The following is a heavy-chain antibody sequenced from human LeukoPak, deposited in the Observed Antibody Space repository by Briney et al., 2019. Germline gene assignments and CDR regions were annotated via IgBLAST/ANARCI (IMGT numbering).Heavy chain of an antibody. J-gene: IGHJ4*02. V-gene: IGHV3-23*01. CDR3: AKGTPRSGYYSFFFDY. CDR2: ISGSGGST. CDR1: GFTFSSYA. Sequence: LAGGSLRLSCAASGFTFSSYAMSWVRQAPWKGLEWVSAISGSGGSTYYADSVKGRFTISRDNSKNTLYLQMNSLRAEDTAVYYCAKGTPRSGYYSFFFDYWGQGTLVTVSS. D-gene: IGHD3-3*01.